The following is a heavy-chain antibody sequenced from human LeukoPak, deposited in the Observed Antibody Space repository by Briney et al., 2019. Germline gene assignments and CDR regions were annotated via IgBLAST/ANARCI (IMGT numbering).Heavy chain of an antibody. CDR3: ARDERWSLYSYGLGGFDY. Sequence: SSETLSLTCAVSGGSISSSNWWSWVRQPPGKGLEWIGEIYHSGSTNYNPSLKSRVTISVDKSKNQFSLKLSSVTAADTAVYYCARDERWSLYSYGLGGFDYWGQGTLVTVSS. V-gene: IGHV4-4*02. D-gene: IGHD5-18*01. CDR1: GGSISSSNW. CDR2: IYHSGST. J-gene: IGHJ4*02.